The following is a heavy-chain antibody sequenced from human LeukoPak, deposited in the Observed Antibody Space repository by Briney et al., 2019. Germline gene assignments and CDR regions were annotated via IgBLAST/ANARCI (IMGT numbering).Heavy chain of an antibody. CDR1: AFTFSTYA. V-gene: IGHV3-30-3*01. J-gene: IGHJ4*02. D-gene: IGHD3-9*01. CDR2: ISYDGSNK. Sequence: GGSLRLSCAASAFTFSTYAMHWVRQAPGKGLEWVAVISYDGSNKYYADSVKGRFTISRDNSKNTLYLQMNSLRAEDTAVHYCASQYYDILTGLTPLFDYWGQGTLVTVSS. CDR3: ASQYYDILTGLTPLFDY.